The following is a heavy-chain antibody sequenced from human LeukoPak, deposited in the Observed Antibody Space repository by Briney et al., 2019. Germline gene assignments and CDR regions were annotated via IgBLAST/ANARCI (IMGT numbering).Heavy chain of an antibody. J-gene: IGHJ4*02. CDR2: ISAYNGNT. Sequence: ASVKVSCKASGYTFTSCGISWVRQAPGQGLEWMGWISAYNGNTDYAQKLQGRVTMTTDTSTSTAYMELRSLRSDDTAVYYCASHSGGGANFDYWGQGTLVTVSS. V-gene: IGHV1-18*01. CDR1: GYTFTSCG. D-gene: IGHD1-26*01. CDR3: ASHSGGGANFDY.